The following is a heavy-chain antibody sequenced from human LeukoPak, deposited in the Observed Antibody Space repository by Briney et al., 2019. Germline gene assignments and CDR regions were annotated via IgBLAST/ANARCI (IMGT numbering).Heavy chain of an antibody. V-gene: IGHV1-18*01. Sequence: ASVKVSCKTSGYIFTRFGIGWARQAPGRGLEWMGWISVYSANAKYGQKFQDRVTITTDASTNTVYMELRNLRPDDTAMYYCARAIRNWNDLLSAKVPGGFDVWGQGTVLTVA. CDR1: GYIFTRFG. CDR3: ARAIRNWNDLLSAKVPGGFDV. D-gene: IGHD1-1*01. CDR2: ISVYSANA. J-gene: IGHJ3*01.